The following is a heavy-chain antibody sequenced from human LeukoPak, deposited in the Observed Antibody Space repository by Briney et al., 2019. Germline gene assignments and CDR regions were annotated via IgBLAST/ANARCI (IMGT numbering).Heavy chain of an antibody. CDR2: IYPGDSDT. Sequence: GESLKISCKGSGYSFTSYWIGWVRQMPGKGLEWMGIIYPGDSDTRYSPSFQGQVTISADKSISTAYLQWSSLKASDTAMYYCARYGGYDSSGYYYGPASAYWGQGTLVTVSS. D-gene: IGHD3-22*01. CDR1: GYSFTSYW. CDR3: ARYGGYDSSGYYYGPASAY. V-gene: IGHV5-51*01. J-gene: IGHJ4*02.